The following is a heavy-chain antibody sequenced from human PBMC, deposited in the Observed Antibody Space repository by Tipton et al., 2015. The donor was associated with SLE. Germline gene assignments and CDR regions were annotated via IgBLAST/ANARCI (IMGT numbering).Heavy chain of an antibody. CDR1: NGSINSYY. V-gene: IGHV4-59*01. CDR2: IYYDGST. D-gene: IGHD6-13*01. CDR3: ARLLVAAGTTWFDR. J-gene: IGHJ5*02. Sequence: TLSLTCTVSNGSINSYYWSWIRQPPGKGLEYIGYIYYDGSTNYNPSLKSRVTISVDTSKNKFSLKLNSMTAADTAVYYCARLLVAAGTTWFDRWGQGTLVTVSS.